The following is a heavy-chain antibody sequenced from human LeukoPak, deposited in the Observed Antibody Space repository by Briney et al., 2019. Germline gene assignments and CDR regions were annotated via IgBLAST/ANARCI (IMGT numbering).Heavy chain of an antibody. Sequence: SETLSLTCTVSGGSISSGGYYWSWIRQHPGKGLEWIGYIYYSGSTYYNPSLKSRVTISVDTSKNQFSLKLSSVTAADTAVYYCAGYNIPYTFEFWGPGTVVTVSS. J-gene: IGHJ4*02. V-gene: IGHV4-31*03. CDR1: GGSISSGGYY. D-gene: IGHD1-14*01. CDR2: IYYSGST. CDR3: AGYNIPYTFEF.